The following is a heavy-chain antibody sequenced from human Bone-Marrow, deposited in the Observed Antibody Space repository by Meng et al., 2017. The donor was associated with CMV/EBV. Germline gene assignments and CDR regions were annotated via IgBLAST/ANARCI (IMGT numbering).Heavy chain of an antibody. D-gene: IGHD6-19*01. CDR1: GGSISSSSYY. Sequence: GSLRLSCSVSGGSISSSSYYWDWIRQPPGKGLEWIGSIYYRGSTYYNPSLKSRVTISVDTSKNQFSLKLRSVTDADTAVYHCARRAWYTSGWWYLDLWGRGTLVTVSS. CDR3: ARRAWYTSGWWYLDL. J-gene: IGHJ2*01. CDR2: IYYRGST. V-gene: IGHV4-39*01.